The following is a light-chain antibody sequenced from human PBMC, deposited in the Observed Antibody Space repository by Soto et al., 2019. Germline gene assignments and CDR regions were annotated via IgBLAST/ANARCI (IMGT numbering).Light chain of an antibody. CDR1: KLGDKY. V-gene: IGLV3-1*01. Sequence: SYELTQPPSVSVSPGQTASITCSGDKLGDKYACWYQQKPGQSPVLVIYKDNKRPSGIPDRLSGSNSGNTATLTISGTQAMDEADYYCQAWDSSTVVFAGGTKLTVL. J-gene: IGLJ2*01. CDR2: KDN. CDR3: QAWDSSTVV.